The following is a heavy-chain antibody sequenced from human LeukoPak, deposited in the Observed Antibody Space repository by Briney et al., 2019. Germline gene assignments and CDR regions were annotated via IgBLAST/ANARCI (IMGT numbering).Heavy chain of an antibody. J-gene: IGHJ4*02. CDR1: GYTFTSYG. CDR3: ARSWAAAVDY. Sequence: ASVKVSCKASGYTFTSYGISWVRQAPGQGLEWMGWINAGNGNTKYSQKFQGRVTITRDTSASTAYMELSSLRSEDTAVYYCARSWAAAVDYWGQGTLVTVSS. V-gene: IGHV1-18*04. D-gene: IGHD6-13*01. CDR2: INAGNGNT.